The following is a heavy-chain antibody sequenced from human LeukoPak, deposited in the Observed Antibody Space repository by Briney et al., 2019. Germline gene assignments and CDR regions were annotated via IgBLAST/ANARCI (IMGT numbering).Heavy chain of an antibody. D-gene: IGHD3-22*01. Sequence: GGSLRLSCAASGFTFSSYGMHWVRQAPGKGLEWVAVISYDGSNKYYADSVKGRFTISRDNSKNTLYLQMNSLRAEDTAVYYCAKDYYDSSGYYVLYGMDVWGQGTTVTVSS. CDR2: ISYDGSNK. CDR3: AKDYYDSSGYYVLYGMDV. V-gene: IGHV3-30*18. J-gene: IGHJ6*02. CDR1: GFTFSSYG.